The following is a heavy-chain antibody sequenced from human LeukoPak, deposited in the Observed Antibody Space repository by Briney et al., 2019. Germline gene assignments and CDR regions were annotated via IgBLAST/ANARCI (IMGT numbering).Heavy chain of an antibody. CDR3: ARDFEPADNPYSYYYMDV. J-gene: IGHJ6*03. Sequence: ASVKVSCKASGYTFTRYPINWVRQAPGQGLEWMGWISPYHGNTNYAQTPQGRVTMTTGTSTSTVYMELRSLRSDDTAVYYCARDFEPADNPYSYYYMDVWGTGTTVTVSS. D-gene: IGHD2-2*01. CDR2: ISPYHGNT. V-gene: IGHV1-18*01. CDR1: GYTFTRYP.